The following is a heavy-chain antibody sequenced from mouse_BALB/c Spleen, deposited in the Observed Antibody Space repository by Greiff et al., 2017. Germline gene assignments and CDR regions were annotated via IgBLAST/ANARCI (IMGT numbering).Heavy chain of an antibody. CDR1: GFTFSSYA. V-gene: IGHV5-9-3*01. CDR2: ISSGGSYT. D-gene: IGHD1-1*01. CDR3: ARHYYGSSQNYFDY. J-gene: IGHJ2*01. Sequence: EVKLMESGGGLVKPGGSLKLSCAASGFTFSSYAMSWVRQTPEKRLEWVATISSGGSYTYYPDSVKGRFTISRDNAKNTLYLQMSSLRSEDTAMYYCARHYYGSSQNYFDYWGQGTTLTVSS.